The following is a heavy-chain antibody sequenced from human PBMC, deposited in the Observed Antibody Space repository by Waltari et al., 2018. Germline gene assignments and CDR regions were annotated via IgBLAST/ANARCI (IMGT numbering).Heavy chain of an antibody. J-gene: IGHJ4*02. V-gene: IGHV3-48*04. CDR2: IIGGRRTR. Sequence: EVQLVESGGGLVQPGGSLRLSCAASGFTFSSYSMNWVRQAPGKGLEWVSYIIGGRRTRYYADSVKGQCTISRDNSKSSLYLQTNSLRAEDTAVYYCARRTTLDYWGQGTLVTVSS. CDR1: GFTFSSYS. CDR3: ARRTTLDY. D-gene: IGHD2-15*01.